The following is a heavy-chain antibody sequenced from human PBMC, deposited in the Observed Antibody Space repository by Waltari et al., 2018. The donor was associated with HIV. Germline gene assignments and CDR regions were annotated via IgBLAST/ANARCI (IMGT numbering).Heavy chain of an antibody. Sequence: QVHLQQWGAGLLKPSETLSLTCAVYGESFSGYYWNLIRQSPGKGVGGSGEINDSGNTNYNPSLKSGVSMSVDTSRNHLALKLTSVTAADAALYYCARGYYYDSSGHYQFDYWGQGTLLTVSS. V-gene: IGHV4-34*01. CDR3: ARGYYYDSSGHYQFDY. J-gene: IGHJ4*02. CDR1: GESFSGYY. CDR2: INDSGNT. D-gene: IGHD3-22*01.